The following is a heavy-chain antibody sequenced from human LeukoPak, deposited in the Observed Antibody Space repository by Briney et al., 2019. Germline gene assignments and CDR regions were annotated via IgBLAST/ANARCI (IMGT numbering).Heavy chain of an antibody. CDR2: ISSSSSYI. CDR1: GFTFSSYA. Sequence: GGSLRLSCAASGFTFSSYAMHWVRQAPGKGLEWVSSISSSSSYIYYADSVKGRFTISRDNAKNSLYLQMNSLRAEDTAVYYCAREKLWFGEFYGMDVWGQGTTVTVSS. V-gene: IGHV3-21*01. J-gene: IGHJ6*02. D-gene: IGHD3-10*01. CDR3: AREKLWFGEFYGMDV.